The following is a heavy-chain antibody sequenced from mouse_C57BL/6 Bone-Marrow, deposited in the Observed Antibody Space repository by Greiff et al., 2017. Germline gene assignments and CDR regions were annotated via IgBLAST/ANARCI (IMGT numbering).Heavy chain of an antibody. CDR3: ARLRDVYWFAY. Sequence: QVQLQQPGAELVKPGASVKLSCKASGYTFTSYWMHWVKQRPGQGLEWIGMIHPNSGSTNYNEKFKSKATLTVDKSSSTAYMQLSSLTSVDSAVYYFARLRDVYWFAYWGQGTLVTVSA. CDR2: IHPNSGST. CDR1: GYTFTSYW. J-gene: IGHJ3*01. V-gene: IGHV1-64*01.